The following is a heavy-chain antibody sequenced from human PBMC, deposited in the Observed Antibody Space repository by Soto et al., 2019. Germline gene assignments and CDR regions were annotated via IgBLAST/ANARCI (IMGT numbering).Heavy chain of an antibody. D-gene: IGHD3-16*01. V-gene: IGHV1-2*02. CDR1: GYFFTSYY. J-gene: IGHJ4*02. CDR3: AREVNHGGGSFSLGL. Sequence: ASVKVSFKTSGYFFTSYYIHWVRQAPGQGLEWMGWINPNNGGTNSAQKFQGRVTMTSDTSINTAYMEITSLRSDDTALYYCAREVNHGGGSFSLGLWGQGTLVTVS. CDR2: INPNNGGT.